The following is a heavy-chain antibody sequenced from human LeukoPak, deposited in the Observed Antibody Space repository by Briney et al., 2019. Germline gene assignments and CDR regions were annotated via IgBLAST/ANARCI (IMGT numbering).Heavy chain of an antibody. CDR3: ARESSVREFDY. D-gene: IGHD4-17*01. CDR1: GFTFSSYG. Sequence: GGSLRLSCAASGFTFSSYGMHWVRQAPGKGLEWVAVIWYDGSNKYYADSVKGRFTISRDNSKNTLYLQMNSLRAEDTAVYYCARESSVREFDYWGQGTLVTVSS. CDR2: IWYDGSNK. V-gene: IGHV3-33*01. J-gene: IGHJ4*02.